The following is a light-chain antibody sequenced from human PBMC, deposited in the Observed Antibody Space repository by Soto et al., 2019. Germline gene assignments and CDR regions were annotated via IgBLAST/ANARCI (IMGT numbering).Light chain of an antibody. V-gene: IGKV3-15*01. CDR1: QSVSIN. Sequence: TVLTQSPGTLSVSPGERASLSCRASQSVSINLAWYQQKPSQAPRLLIYGASTRATGIPARFSGSGSGTEFTLSINSLQSEDFAVYYCQEYDNWPPEGTFGQGTKVEV. J-gene: IGKJ1*01. CDR3: QEYDNWPPEGT. CDR2: GAS.